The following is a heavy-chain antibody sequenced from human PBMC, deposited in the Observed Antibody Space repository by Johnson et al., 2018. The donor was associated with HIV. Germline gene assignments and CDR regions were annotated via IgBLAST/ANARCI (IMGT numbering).Heavy chain of an antibody. CDR1: GFTFRSYA. Sequence: QVQLVESGGGVVQPGRSLRLSCAASGFTFRSYAMHWVRQAPGKGLEWVAVISYDGKSTYYADSVKGRFTISRDNSKNTLYLQMNSLRAEDTAVYYCARDPPARSQYNSPPLAFDIWGQGTMVTVSS. D-gene: IGHD1-14*01. V-gene: IGHV3-30*04. CDR3: ARDPPARSQYNSPPLAFDI. CDR2: ISYDGKST. J-gene: IGHJ3*02.